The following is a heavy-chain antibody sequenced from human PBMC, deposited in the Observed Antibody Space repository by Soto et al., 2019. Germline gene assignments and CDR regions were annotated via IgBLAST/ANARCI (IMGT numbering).Heavy chain of an antibody. CDR1: GFTFSSYD. D-gene: IGHD2-15*01. J-gene: IGHJ4*02. CDR3: ARGGYCSGGSCYLSPDY. CDR2: IGTAGDT. V-gene: IGHV3-13*04. Sequence: GGSLRLSCAASGFTFSSYDMHWVRQATGKGLEWVSAIGTAGDTYYPGSVKGRFTISRENAKNSLYLQMNSLRAGDTAVYYCARGGYCSGGSCYLSPDYWGQGTLVTVSS.